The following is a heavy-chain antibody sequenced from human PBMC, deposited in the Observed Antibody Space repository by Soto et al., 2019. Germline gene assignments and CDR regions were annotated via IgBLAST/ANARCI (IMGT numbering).Heavy chain of an antibody. CDR1: GFTFSDYY. V-gene: IGHV3-11*01. J-gene: IGHJ4*02. D-gene: IGHD3-10*01. CDR2: ISGSGTTI. CDR3: ASDPYYYASGY. Sequence: QVQLVESGGGLVKPGGPLRLSCAASGFTFSDYYMTWIRQAPGKGLEWVSYISGSGTTIYYADSVKGRFTVSRNNAKNSLHLQLNSLRAEDTAVYYCASDPYYYASGYWGQGTLVTVSS.